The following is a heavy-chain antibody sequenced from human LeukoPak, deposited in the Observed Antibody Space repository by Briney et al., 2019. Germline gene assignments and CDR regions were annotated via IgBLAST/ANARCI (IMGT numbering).Heavy chain of an antibody. J-gene: IGHJ4*02. V-gene: IGHV4-28*01. Sequence: SDTLSLTCAVSGYSITSSSWWGWIRQPPGKGLEWIGYIYHSGTTYYNPSLQSRVTMSVDTSKNQFSLKLSSVTAVDTAVYYCARKENVYYYFDYWGQGALVTVSS. D-gene: IGHD3-10*01. CDR3: ARKENVYYYFDY. CDR1: GYSITSSSW. CDR2: IYHSGTT.